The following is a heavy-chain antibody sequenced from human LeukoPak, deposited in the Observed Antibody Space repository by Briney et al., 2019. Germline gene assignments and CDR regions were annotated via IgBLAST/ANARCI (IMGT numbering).Heavy chain of an antibody. V-gene: IGHV4-59*01. CDR1: GGSISSYY. Sequence: PSETLSLTCTVSGGSISSYYWSWIRQPPGKGLEWIGYIYYSGSTNYNPSLKSRVTISVDTSKSQFSLKLSSVTAADTAVYYCARICIAAAGRRGTSYYYYYMDVWGKGTTVTVSS. CDR3: ARICIAAAGRRGTSYYYYYMDV. CDR2: IYYSGST. D-gene: IGHD6-13*01. J-gene: IGHJ6*03.